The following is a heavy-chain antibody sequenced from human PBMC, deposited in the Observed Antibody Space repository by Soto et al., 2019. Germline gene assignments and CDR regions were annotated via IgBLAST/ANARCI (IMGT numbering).Heavy chain of an antibody. V-gene: IGHV4-34*01. J-gene: IGHJ2*01. CDR2: INHSGSS. Sequence: PSETLSLTCAFHVVSFSGFYWTCIRHPPGKGLEWIGEINHSGSSNYNPPLKSRVTMSLDTSRNQFSLSLNSVTAADTAVYYCARMAGPWYFDLWGRGTLVTVSS. CDR3: ARMAGPWYFDL. CDR1: VVSFSGFY.